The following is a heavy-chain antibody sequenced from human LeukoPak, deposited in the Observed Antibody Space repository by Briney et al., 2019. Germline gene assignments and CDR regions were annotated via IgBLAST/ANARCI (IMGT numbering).Heavy chain of an antibody. Sequence: SETLSLTCTVSGGSVSSGNYYWSWIRQPPGKGLEWIGYIYYSGSTNYNPSLKSRVTISVDTSKNQFSLKLSSVTAADTAVYYCARLKYYYYDSSLYYFDYWGQGTLVTVSS. D-gene: IGHD3-22*01. CDR2: IYYSGST. CDR3: ARLKYYYYDSSLYYFDY. CDR1: GGSVSSGNYY. V-gene: IGHV4-61*01. J-gene: IGHJ4*02.